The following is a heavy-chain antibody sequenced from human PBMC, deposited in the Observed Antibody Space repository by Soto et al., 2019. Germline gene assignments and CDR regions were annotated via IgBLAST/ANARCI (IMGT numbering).Heavy chain of an antibody. V-gene: IGHV4-34*01. CDR1: GGSFSGYY. CDR3: ARRYGSFDY. Sequence: PSETLPLTCAVYGGSFSGYYWSWIRQPPGKGLEWIGEINHSGSTNYNPSLKSRVTISVDTSKNQFSLKLSSVTAADTAVYYCARRYGSFDYWGQGTLVTVSS. J-gene: IGHJ4*02. CDR2: INHSGST. D-gene: IGHD5-18*01.